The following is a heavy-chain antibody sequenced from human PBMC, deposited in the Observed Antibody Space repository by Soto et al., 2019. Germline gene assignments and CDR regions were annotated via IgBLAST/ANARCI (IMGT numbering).Heavy chain of an antibody. D-gene: IGHD2-8*02. V-gene: IGHV3-30*18. CDR3: AKEYGNAYWDFAY. CDR2: TSYDGKVL. Sequence: GXSLRLPCEASESKFRRYSMHWVRQAPGKGLEWVGVTSYDGKVLYYGDPVTGRFTICRDNSKNTVYLQMNSLRDVDMAIYYCAKEYGNAYWDFAYLVKGTLVPVS. CDR1: ESKFRRYS. J-gene: IGHJ4*02.